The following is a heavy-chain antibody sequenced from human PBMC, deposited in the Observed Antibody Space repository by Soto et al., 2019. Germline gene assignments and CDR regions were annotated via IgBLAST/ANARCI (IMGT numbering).Heavy chain of an antibody. CDR2: ISSSSSYI. CDR1: GFTFSSYS. CDR3: EGSMGELLGHYYYGMDV. Sequence: SGGSLRLSCAASGFTFSSYSMNWVRQAPGKGLEWVSSISSSSSYIYYADSVKGRFTISRDNAKNSLYLQMNSLRAEDTAVYYCEGSMGELLGHYYYGMDVWGQGTTVTVSS. J-gene: IGHJ6*02. D-gene: IGHD1-26*01. V-gene: IGHV3-21*01.